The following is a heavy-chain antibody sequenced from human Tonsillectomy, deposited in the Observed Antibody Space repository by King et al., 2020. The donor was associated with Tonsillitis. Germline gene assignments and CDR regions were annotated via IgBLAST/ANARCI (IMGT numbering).Heavy chain of an antibody. Sequence: VQLVESGAEVKKPGESLKISCKGSGYSFSTYWIGWVRQMPGKGLEWMGIVYPGDSDTRYSPSFQGQVTISADKSISTAYLQWSSLKASDTAMYYCARHRNNEFELLLDSWGQGTLVTVSS. CDR3: ARHRNNEFELLLDS. J-gene: IGHJ4*02. V-gene: IGHV5-51*01. CDR1: GYSFSTYW. D-gene: IGHD1-7*01. CDR2: VYPGDSDT.